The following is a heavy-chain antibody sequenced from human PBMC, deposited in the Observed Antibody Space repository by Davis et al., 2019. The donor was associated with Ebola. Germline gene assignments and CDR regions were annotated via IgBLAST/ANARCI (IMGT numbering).Heavy chain of an antibody. CDR1: GFTFSSYG. J-gene: IGHJ4*02. CDR2: IRYDGSNK. CDR3: AKRYCGGGSCYGIDY. V-gene: IGHV3-30*02. Sequence: PGGSLRLSCAASGFTFSSYGMHWVRQAPGKGLEWVAFIRYDGSNKYYADSVKGRFTISRDNSKNTLYLQLNSLRAGDTAIYYCAKRYCGGGSCYGIDYWGQGTLITVSS. D-gene: IGHD2-15*01.